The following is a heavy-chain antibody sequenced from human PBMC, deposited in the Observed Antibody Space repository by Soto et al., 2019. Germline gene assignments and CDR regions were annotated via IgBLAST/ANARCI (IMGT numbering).Heavy chain of an antibody. Sequence: EVQLVASGGGLVQPGGSLRLSCAASGFTFSSCSMNWVRQAPGKGLEWVSYISSSSGTIYYADSVKGRFTISRDNAKNSLYLQMDSLRGEDTAVYYCARDDSSGYYVELCDYWGQGTLVTVSS. CDR1: GFTFSSCS. CDR3: ARDDSSGYYVELCDY. D-gene: IGHD3-22*01. V-gene: IGHV3-48*01. J-gene: IGHJ4*02. CDR2: ISSSSGTI.